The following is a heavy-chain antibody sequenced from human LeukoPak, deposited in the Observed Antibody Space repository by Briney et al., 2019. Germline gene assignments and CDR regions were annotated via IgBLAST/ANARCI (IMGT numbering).Heavy chain of an antibody. CDR1: GGSISRYY. Sequence: PSETLSLTCTVSGGSISRYYWSWIRQPPGKGLEWIGYIYYSGSTNYNPSLKSRVTISVDTSKNQFSLKLPSMTAADTAVYYCARLGGYYFDYWGQGTLVAVSS. CDR2: IYYSGST. D-gene: IGHD3-22*01. CDR3: ARLGGYYFDY. J-gene: IGHJ4*02. V-gene: IGHV4-59*01.